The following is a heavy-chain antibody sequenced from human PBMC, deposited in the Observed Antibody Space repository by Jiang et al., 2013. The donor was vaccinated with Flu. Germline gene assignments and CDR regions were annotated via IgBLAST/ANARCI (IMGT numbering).Heavy chain of an antibody. D-gene: IGHD6-13*01. CDR2: INAGNGDT. J-gene: IGHJ5*02. Sequence: SGAEVKKPGASVKVSCKASGYTFTSYDMHWVRQAPGQRLEWMGCINAGNGDTKYSQKFQGRVTITRDTSARTAYMELSSLTSEDTAVYYCARDPEGSSTWYLSRFDPWGQGTLVTVSS. CDR1: GYTFTSYD. V-gene: IGHV1-3*01. CDR3: ARDPEGSSTWYLSRFDP.